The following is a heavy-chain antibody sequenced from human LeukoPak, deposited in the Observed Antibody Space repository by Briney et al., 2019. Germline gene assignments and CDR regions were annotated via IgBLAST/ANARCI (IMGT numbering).Heavy chain of an antibody. Sequence: APVKVSCKASGYTFTGYYMHWVRQAPGQGLEWMGWINPNSGGTNYAQTFQGRVTMTRDTSISTAYMELSRLRSDDTAVYYCAREGTDYGDYVAGYWGQGTLVTVSS. V-gene: IGHV1-2*02. J-gene: IGHJ4*02. CDR1: GYTFTGYY. CDR2: INPNSGGT. CDR3: AREGTDYGDYVAGY. D-gene: IGHD4-17*01.